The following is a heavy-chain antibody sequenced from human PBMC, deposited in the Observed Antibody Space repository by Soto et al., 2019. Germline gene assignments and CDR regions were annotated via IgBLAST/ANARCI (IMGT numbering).Heavy chain of an antibody. Sequence: SETLSRTCTVSGGSISSGDYYWSWIRQPPGKVLEWIGYIYYSGSTYYNPSLKSRVTISVDTSKNQFSLKLSSVTAADTAVYYCAGGAYSSSWYWFDPWGQGTLVTVSS. CDR1: GGSISSGDYY. CDR3: AGGAYSSSWYWFDP. CDR2: IYYSGST. V-gene: IGHV4-30-4*01. D-gene: IGHD6-13*01. J-gene: IGHJ5*02.